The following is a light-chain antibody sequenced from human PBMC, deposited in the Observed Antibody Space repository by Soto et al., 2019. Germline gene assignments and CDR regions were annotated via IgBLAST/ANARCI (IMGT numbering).Light chain of an antibody. Sequence: QSALTQPPSASGSPGQSVTISCTGTSSDIGGYNYVSWYQQHPGKAPKLLIYEVTKRPSGVPDRFSGSSSGNTASLTVSGLQTEDEADYYCSSYEDNNSVLFGGGTKLTVL. CDR1: SSDIGGYNY. CDR2: EVT. V-gene: IGLV2-8*01. J-gene: IGLJ2*01. CDR3: SSYEDNNSVL.